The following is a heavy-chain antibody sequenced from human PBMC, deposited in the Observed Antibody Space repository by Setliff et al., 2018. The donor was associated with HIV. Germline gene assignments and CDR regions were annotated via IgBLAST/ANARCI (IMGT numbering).Heavy chain of an antibody. CDR3: ARLPTGDHHFDF. CDR2: IYPGDSAT. D-gene: IGHD7-27*01. V-gene: IGHV5-51*01. CDR1: RYSFSSYW. J-gene: IGHJ4*02. Sequence: GESLKISCKGSRYSFSSYWIAWVRQMSGKGLEWMGIIYPGDSATRYSPSFQGQVTISADKSISTAYLHWSSLKASDTAMYFCARLPTGDHHFDFWGEGTLVTVSS.